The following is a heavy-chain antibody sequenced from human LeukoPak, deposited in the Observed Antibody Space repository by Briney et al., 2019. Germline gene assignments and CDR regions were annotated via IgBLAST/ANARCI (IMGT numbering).Heavy chain of an antibody. J-gene: IGHJ4*02. D-gene: IGHD2-15*01. CDR1: GFTFSNAW. Sequence: GGSLRLSCAASGFTFSNAWMSWVRQAPGKGLEWVANIKQDGSEKYYVDSVKGRFTISRDNAKNSLYLQMNSLRAEDTAVYYCARDWWGVTKLDYWGQGTLVTVSS. CDR3: ARDWWGVTKLDY. CDR2: IKQDGSEK. V-gene: IGHV3-7*01.